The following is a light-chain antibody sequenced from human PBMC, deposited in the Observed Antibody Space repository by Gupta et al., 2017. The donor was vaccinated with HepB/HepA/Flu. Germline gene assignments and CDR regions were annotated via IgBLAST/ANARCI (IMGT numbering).Light chain of an antibody. J-gene: IGKJ4*01. Sequence: DIVLTQSPATLSLSPGERATLSCRASQSVSHYLAWYQQRPGQAPRLLIYDSSKGATGVPARFSGSGSGTDFTLTISVLAPEDAAIYFCQQRGAWPLTFGGGTKVEIK. CDR2: DSS. V-gene: IGKV3-11*01. CDR3: QQRGAWPLT. CDR1: QSVSHY.